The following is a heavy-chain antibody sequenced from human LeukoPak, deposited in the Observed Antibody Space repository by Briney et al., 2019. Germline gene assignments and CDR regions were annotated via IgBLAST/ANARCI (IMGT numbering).Heavy chain of an antibody. V-gene: IGHV3-7*03. J-gene: IGHJ4*02. D-gene: IGHD6-13*01. Sequence: GGSLRLSCAASGFTFSRYWMSWVRQTPQKGLEWVANIKQDGSETYYVDSVKGRFTISRDNAKNSLYLQMNSLRVEDTAVYYCARGIAAAGGIDYWGQGTLVTVSS. CDR3: ARGIAAAGGIDY. CDR1: GFTFSRYW. CDR2: IKQDGSET.